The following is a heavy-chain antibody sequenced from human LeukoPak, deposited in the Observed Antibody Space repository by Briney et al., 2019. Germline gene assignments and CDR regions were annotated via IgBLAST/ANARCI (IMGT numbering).Heavy chain of an antibody. J-gene: IGHJ4*02. CDR2: IYYSGST. Sequence: PSETLSLTCAVYGGSFSGYYWSWIRQPPGKGLEWIGSIYYSGSTYYNPSLKSRVTISVDTSKNQFSLKLSSVTAADTAVYYCARPTAAGEYYFDYWGQGTLVTVSS. V-gene: IGHV4-34*01. CDR1: GGSFSGYY. D-gene: IGHD6-13*01. CDR3: ARPTAAGEYYFDY.